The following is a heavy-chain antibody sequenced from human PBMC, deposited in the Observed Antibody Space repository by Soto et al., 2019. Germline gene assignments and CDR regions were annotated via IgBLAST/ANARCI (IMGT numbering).Heavy chain of an antibody. CDR1: GGSISSYY. V-gene: IGHV4-59*01. J-gene: IGHJ5*02. Sequence: PSETLSLTCTVSGGSISSYYWSWIRQPPGKGLEWIGYIYYSGSTNYNPSLKSRVTISVDTSKNQFSLKLSSVTAADTAVYYCARAPYYDFWSGYSSWFDPWGQGTLVTVSS. CDR2: IYYSGST. CDR3: ARAPYYDFWSGYSSWFDP. D-gene: IGHD3-3*01.